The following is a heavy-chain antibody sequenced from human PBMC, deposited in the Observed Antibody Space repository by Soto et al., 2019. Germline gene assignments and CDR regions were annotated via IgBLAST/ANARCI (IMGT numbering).Heavy chain of an antibody. J-gene: IGHJ3*02. CDR3: AKDRLGGVSDAFDI. V-gene: IGHV1-24*01. CDR1: GYTLTELS. CDR2: FDPEDGET. Sequence: ASVKVSCKVSGYTLTELSMHWVRQAPGKGLEWMGGFDPEDGETIYAQKFQGRVTMTEDTSTDTAYMELSSLRSEDTAVYYCAKDRLGGVSDAFDIWGQGTMVTVSS. D-gene: IGHD3-16*01.